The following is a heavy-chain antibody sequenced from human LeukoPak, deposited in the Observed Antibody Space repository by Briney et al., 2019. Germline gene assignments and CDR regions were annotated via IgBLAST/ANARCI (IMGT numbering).Heavy chain of an antibody. CDR2: IYYSGST. CDR3: ARVSLKWLLKLDY. V-gene: IGHV4-39*07. D-gene: IGHD3-22*01. Sequence: SETLSLTCTVSGGSISSSSYYWGWIRQLPGKGLEWIGSIYYSGSTYYNPSLKSRVTISVDTSKNQFSLKLSSVTAADTAVYYCARVSLKWLLKLDYRGQGTLVTVSS. J-gene: IGHJ4*02. CDR1: GGSISSSSYY.